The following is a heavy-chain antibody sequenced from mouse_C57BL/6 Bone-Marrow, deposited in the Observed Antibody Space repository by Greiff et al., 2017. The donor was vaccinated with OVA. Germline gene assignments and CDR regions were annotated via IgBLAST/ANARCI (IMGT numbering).Heavy chain of an antibody. CDR3: ASLSLLRLYYYAMDY. Sequence: EVKLQESVAELVRPGASVKLSCTASGFNIKNTYMHWVKQRPEQGLEWIGRIDPANGNTKYAPKFQGKATITADTSSNTAYLQLSSLTSEDTAIYYCASLSLLRLYYYAMDYWGQGTSVTVSS. V-gene: IGHV14-3*01. D-gene: IGHD1-2*01. J-gene: IGHJ4*01. CDR2: IDPANGNT. CDR1: GFNIKNTY.